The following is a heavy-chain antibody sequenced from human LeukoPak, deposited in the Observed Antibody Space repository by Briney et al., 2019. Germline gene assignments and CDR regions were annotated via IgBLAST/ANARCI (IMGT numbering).Heavy chain of an antibody. V-gene: IGHV1-8*03. J-gene: IGHJ5*02. Sequence: GASVKVSCKASGGTFTSYDINWVRQATGQGLEWMGWMNPNSGNTGYAQKFQGRVTITRNTSISTAYMELSSLRSEDTAVYYCAGLAYCSSTSCYGFDPWGQGTLVTVSS. D-gene: IGHD2-2*01. CDR2: MNPNSGNT. CDR3: AGLAYCSSTSCYGFDP. CDR1: GGTFTSYD.